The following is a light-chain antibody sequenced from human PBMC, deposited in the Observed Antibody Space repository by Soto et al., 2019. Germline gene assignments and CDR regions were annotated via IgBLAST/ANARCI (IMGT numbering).Light chain of an antibody. CDR1: QGISTY. Sequence: DIQMTQSPSSLSASVGDRGTITCRASQGISTYLNWYAQKPREAPKLLIYAASSLQSGVPSRFSGSGSGTDFTLTISSLQPEDFATYYCQQSYSTPITFGQGTRLEIK. CDR2: AAS. J-gene: IGKJ5*01. V-gene: IGKV1-39*01. CDR3: QQSYSTPIT.